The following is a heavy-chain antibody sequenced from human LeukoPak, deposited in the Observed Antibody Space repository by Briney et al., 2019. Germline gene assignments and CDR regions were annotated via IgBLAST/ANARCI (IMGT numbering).Heavy chain of an antibody. V-gene: IGHV1-46*01. CDR2: INPSGGST. D-gene: IGHD3-16*02. CDR1: GFTFSSYG. J-gene: IGHJ4*02. Sequence: GGSLRLSCAASGFTFSSYGMHWVRQAPGQGLEWMGIINPSGGSTSYAQKFQGRVTMTRDTSTSTVYMELSSLRSEDTAVYYCAGGVIPPFLGYWGQGTLVTVSS. CDR3: AGGVIPPFLGY.